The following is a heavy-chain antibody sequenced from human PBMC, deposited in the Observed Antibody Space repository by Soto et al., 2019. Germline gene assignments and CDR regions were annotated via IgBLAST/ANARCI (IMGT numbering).Heavy chain of an antibody. Sequence: ASVKVSCKASGYTFTGYYMHWVRQAPGQGLEWMGWINPNSGGTNYAQKFQGWVTMTRDTSISTAYMELSRLRSDDTAVYYCARGSVGSGGSCTDFAYWGQGTLVTVSS. CDR3: ARGSVGSGGSCTDFAY. CDR2: INPNSGGT. D-gene: IGHD2-15*01. CDR1: GYTFTGYY. J-gene: IGHJ4*02. V-gene: IGHV1-2*04.